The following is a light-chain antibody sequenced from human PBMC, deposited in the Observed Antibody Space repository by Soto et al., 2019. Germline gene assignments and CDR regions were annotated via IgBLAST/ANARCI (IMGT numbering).Light chain of an antibody. V-gene: IGLV1-40*01. CDR3: QSYDSGLRGVV. CDR1: SSNIGVGYG. J-gene: IGLJ2*01. Sequence: QLVLTQPPSVSGAPGQRVTISCIGSSSNIGVGYGVHWYQQLPGTAPKLLIYDNNNRPSGVPDRFSGSKSGTSASLAITGLQAEDEADYYCQSYDSGLRGVVFGGGTKLTVL. CDR2: DNN.